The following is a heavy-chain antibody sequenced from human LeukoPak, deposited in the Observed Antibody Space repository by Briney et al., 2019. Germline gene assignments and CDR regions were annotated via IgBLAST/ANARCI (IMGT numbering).Heavy chain of an antibody. D-gene: IGHD3-3*01. V-gene: IGHV1-69*05. CDR1: GGTFSSYA. J-gene: IGHJ4*02. Sequence: SVKVSCKASGGTFSSYAISWVRQAPGQGLEWMGGIIPIFGTANYAQKFQGRVTITTDESTSTAYMELSSLRSEDTAVYYCARGGFWSDYHQNFDYWGQGTLVTVSS. CDR2: IIPIFGTA. CDR3: ARGGFWSDYHQNFDY.